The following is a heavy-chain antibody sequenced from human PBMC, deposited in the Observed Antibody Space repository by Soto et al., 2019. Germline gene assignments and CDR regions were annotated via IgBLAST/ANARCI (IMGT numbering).Heavy chain of an antibody. CDR2: IYHSGTT. CDR1: GGSISSGGYY. Sequence: SETLSLTCTVSGGSISSGGYYWSWIRQHPGKGLEWIGYIYHSGTTYYNPSLKSRVTILIDRSENQFSLKLTSVTAADTAVYYCAKGACSSTACYEFDSWGQGTLVTVSS. V-gene: IGHV4-31*03. CDR3: AKGACSSTACYEFDS. J-gene: IGHJ5*01. D-gene: IGHD2-2*01.